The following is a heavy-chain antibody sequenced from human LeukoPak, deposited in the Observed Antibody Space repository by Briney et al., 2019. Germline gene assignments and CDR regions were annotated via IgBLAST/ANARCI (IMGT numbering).Heavy chain of an antibody. CDR3: AREALGYCSGGSCYSGTDFDY. J-gene: IGHJ4*02. D-gene: IGHD2-15*01. CDR1: GFTFSSYS. V-gene: IGHV3-21*01. CDR2: ISSSSSYI. Sequence: GGSLRLSCAASGFTFSSYSTNWVRQAPGKGLEWVSSISSSSSYIYYADSVKGRFTISRDNAKNSLYLQMNRLRAEDTAVYYCAREALGYCSGGSCYSGTDFDYWGQGTLVTVSS.